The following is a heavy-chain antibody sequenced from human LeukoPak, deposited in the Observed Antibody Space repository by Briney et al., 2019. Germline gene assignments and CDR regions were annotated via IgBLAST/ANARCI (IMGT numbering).Heavy chain of an antibody. D-gene: IGHD3-10*01. CDR1: GYRFTSYW. CDR3: ARGDYYGSGDLYYYYYGMDV. V-gene: IGHV5-51*01. J-gene: IGHJ6*02. Sequence: GGSLKISCKGSGYRFTSYWIGWGRQMPGKGLEGMRIIYPGDSDTRYSPSFQGQVTISADKSISTAYLQWSSLKASDTAMYYCARGDYYGSGDLYYYYYGMDVWGQGTTVTVSS. CDR2: IYPGDSDT.